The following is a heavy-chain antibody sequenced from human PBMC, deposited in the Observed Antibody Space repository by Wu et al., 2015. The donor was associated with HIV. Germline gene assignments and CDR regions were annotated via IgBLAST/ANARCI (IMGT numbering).Heavy chain of an antibody. CDR3: ARGRMYYYDSRGPYYFDY. CDR2: VNPNSGNT. J-gene: IGHJ4*02. D-gene: IGHD3-22*01. CDR1: GYTFTSYG. Sequence: QVQLVQSGAEVKKPGASVKVSCKASGYTFTSYGISWVRQATGQGLEWMGWVNPNSGNTGYAQKFQGRVTITRNTSISTAYMELSSLRSEDTAVYYCARGRMYYYDSRGPYYFDYWGQGTLVTVSS. V-gene: IGHV1-8*03.